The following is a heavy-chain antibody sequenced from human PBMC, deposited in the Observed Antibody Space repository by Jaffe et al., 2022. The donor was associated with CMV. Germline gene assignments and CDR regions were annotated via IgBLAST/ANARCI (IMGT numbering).Heavy chain of an antibody. D-gene: IGHD2-8*01. J-gene: IGHJ4*02. V-gene: IGHV3-33*01. CDR1: GFTFSSYG. Sequence: QVQLVESGGGVVQPGRSLRLSCAASGFTFSSYGMHWVRQAPGKGLEWVAVIWYDGSNKYYADSVKGRFTISRDNSKNTLYLQMNSLRAEDTAVYYCARDGRGTRDIVLMVYAMGYYFDYWGQGTLVTVSS. CDR3: ARDGRGTRDIVLMVYAMGYYFDY. CDR2: IWYDGSNK.